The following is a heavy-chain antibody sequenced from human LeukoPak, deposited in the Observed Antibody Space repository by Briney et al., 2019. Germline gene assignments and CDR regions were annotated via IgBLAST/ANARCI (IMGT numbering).Heavy chain of an antibody. V-gene: IGHV4-4*08. J-gene: IGHJ5*02. CDR1: GFTFSTYW. D-gene: IGHD1-1*01. CDR2: IYTSGST. Sequence: PGGSLRLSCAASGFTFSTYWMSWVRQAPGKGLEWIGRIYTSGSTNYNPSLKSRVTISVDTSKNQFSLKLSSVTAADTAVYYCARGEERPTLWFDPWGQGTLVTVSS. CDR3: ARGEERPTLWFDP.